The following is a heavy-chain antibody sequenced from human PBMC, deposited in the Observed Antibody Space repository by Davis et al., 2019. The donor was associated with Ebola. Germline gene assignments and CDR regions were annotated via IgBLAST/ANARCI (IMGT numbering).Heavy chain of an antibody. CDR2: IYSGGST. CDR3: ARDRLGKEDAFDI. D-gene: IGHD7-27*01. J-gene: IGHJ3*02. Sequence: GGSLRLSCAASGFTVSSNYMSWVRQAPGKGLEWVSVIYSGGSTHYADSVKGRFTISRDNSKNTPYLQMNSLRAEDTAVYYCARDRLGKEDAFDIWGQGTMVTVSS. CDR1: GFTVSSNY. V-gene: IGHV3-53*01.